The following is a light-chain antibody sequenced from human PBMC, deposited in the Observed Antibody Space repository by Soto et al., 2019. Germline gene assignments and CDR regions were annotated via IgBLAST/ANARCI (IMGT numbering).Light chain of an antibody. V-gene: IGKV4-1*01. Sequence: DIVMTQSPDSLAVSLGERATINCKSSQSVLYSYNNKNYLAWYQQKPGQPPKLLIYWASTRESGVPYRFSGSGSGTDFTLTISSLQAADVECYYCQQCYRPWTFGQGTKVEIK. CDR2: WAS. CDR1: QSVLYSYNNKNY. J-gene: IGKJ1*01. CDR3: QQCYRPWT.